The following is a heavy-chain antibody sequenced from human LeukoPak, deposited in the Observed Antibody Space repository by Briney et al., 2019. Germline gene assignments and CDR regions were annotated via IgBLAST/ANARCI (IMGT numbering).Heavy chain of an antibody. V-gene: IGHV4-34*01. CDR3: ASQRWLQVPFDY. D-gene: IGHD5-24*01. J-gene: IGHJ4*02. CDR1: GGSVSGYY. CDR2: INHSGST. Sequence: PSETLSLTCAVYGGSVSGYYWSWVRQPPGKGLEWLWEINHSGSTNYNPSLKSRVTISVNTSKNPFSLKLSTVTAADTAVYYCASQRWLQVPFDYWGQGTLVTVSS.